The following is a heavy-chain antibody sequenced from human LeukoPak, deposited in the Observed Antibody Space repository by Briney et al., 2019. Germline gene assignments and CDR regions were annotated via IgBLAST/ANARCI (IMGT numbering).Heavy chain of an antibody. D-gene: IGHD1-26*01. V-gene: IGHV1-18*01. CDR1: GYTFTSYG. Sequence: ASVKVSCKASGYTFTSYGISWVRQAPGQGLEWMGWISAYNGNTNYAQKLQGRVTTTTDTSTSTAYMELRSLRSDDTAVYYCARDLAQWELLLVLPEYYFDYWGQGTLVTVSS. CDR3: ARDLAQWELLLVLPEYYFDY. CDR2: ISAYNGNT. J-gene: IGHJ4*02.